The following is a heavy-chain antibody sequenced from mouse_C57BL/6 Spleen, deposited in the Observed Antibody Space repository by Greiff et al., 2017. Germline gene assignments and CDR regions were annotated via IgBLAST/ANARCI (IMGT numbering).Heavy chain of an antibody. J-gene: IGHJ4*01. CDR1: GFNIKDDY. CDR2: IDPENGDT. Sequence: EVQLQQSGAELVRPGASVKLSCTASGFNIKDDYMHWVKQRPEQGLEWIGWIDPENGDTEYASKFQGKATITADTSSNTAYLQLSSLTSEDTAVYYGTRGENFGAMDYWGQGTSVTVSS. CDR3: TRGENFGAMDY. D-gene: IGHD3-1*01. V-gene: IGHV14-4*01.